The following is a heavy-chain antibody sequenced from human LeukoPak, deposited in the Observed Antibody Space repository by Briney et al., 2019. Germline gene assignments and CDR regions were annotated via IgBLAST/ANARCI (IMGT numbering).Heavy chain of an antibody. CDR2: ISAYNGNT. Sequence: GASVKVSCKASGYTFSTYYVHWVRQAPGQGLEWMGWISAYNGNTNYAQKFQGRVTITADESTSTAYMELSSLRSEDTAVYYCARPIYGSGTNWFDPWGQGTLVTVSS. CDR1: GYTFSTYY. V-gene: IGHV1-18*04. CDR3: ARPIYGSGTNWFDP. J-gene: IGHJ5*02. D-gene: IGHD3-10*01.